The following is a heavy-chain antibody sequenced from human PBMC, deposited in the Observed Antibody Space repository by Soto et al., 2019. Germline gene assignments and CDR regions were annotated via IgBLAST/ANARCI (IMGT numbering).Heavy chain of an antibody. V-gene: IGHV3-23*01. D-gene: IGHD2-2*01. CDR2: ISGSGGST. J-gene: IGHJ4*02. CDR1: GFTFSSYA. Sequence: PGGSLRLSCAASGFTFSSYAMSWVRQAPGKGLEWVSAISGSGGSTYYADSVKGRFTISRDNSKNTLYLQMNSLRAEDTAVYYCAKGPYCSSTSCYSPNFDYWGQGTLVTVSS. CDR3: AKGPYCSSTSCYSPNFDY.